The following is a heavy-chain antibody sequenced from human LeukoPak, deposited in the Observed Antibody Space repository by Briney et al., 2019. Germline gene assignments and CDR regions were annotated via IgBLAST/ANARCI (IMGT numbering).Heavy chain of an antibody. J-gene: IGHJ4*02. CDR3: ANNGVVRYFDY. V-gene: IGHV3-30-3*01. CDR2: ISYDGSNK. D-gene: IGHD3-3*01. Sequence: PGGSLRLSCAASGFTFSSYAMHWVRQAPGKGLEWVAVISYDGSNKYYADSVKGRFTISRDNAKNSLYLQMNSLRAEDTAVYYCANNGVVRYFDYWGQGTLVTVSS. CDR1: GFTFSSYA.